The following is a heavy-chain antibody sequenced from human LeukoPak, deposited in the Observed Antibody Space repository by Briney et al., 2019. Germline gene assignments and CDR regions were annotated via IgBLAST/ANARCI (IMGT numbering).Heavy chain of an antibody. CDR2: IWHDGSNK. CDR1: GFTFRNYG. J-gene: IGHJ4*02. D-gene: IGHD6-13*01. Sequence: PGGSLRLTCAASGFTFRNYGMHWVRQAPGKGLEWVALIWHDGSNKYYADSVKGRFTISRDNSENSLNLQLNSLRAEDTAVYYCAKDRTVAGTSGFDYWGQGTLVTVSS. V-gene: IGHV3-33*06. CDR3: AKDRTVAGTSGFDY.